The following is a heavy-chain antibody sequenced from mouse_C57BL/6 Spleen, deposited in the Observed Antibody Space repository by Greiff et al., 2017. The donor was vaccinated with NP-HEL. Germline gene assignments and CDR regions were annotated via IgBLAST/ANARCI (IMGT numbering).Heavy chain of an antibody. Sequence: EVQRVESGAELVKPGASVKLSCTASGFNIKDYYMHWVKQRTEKGLEWIGRIDPEDGETKYAPKFQGKATITAATSSNTAYLQLSSLTSEDTAVYYCAHYYGSSYYAMDYWGQGTSVTVSS. CDR3: AHYYGSSYYAMDY. CDR1: GFNIKDYY. CDR2: IDPEDGET. V-gene: IGHV14-2*01. D-gene: IGHD1-1*01. J-gene: IGHJ4*01.